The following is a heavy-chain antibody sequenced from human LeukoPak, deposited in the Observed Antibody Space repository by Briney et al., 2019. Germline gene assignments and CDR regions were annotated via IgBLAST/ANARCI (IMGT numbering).Heavy chain of an antibody. CDR3: ARGSSGYYCDHFQT. D-gene: IGHD3-22*01. V-gene: IGHV3-7*01. CDR2: IKQDGIEK. J-gene: IGHJ1*01. Sequence: GGSLRLSCAASGFTFSNHWMTWIRQAPGKGLEWVANIKQDGIEKYYSDSVEGRLTVSRDNTKKTLFLQMHTLRVEDTAVYYCARGSSGYYCDHFQTWGQGSLVTVSS. CDR1: GFTFSNHW.